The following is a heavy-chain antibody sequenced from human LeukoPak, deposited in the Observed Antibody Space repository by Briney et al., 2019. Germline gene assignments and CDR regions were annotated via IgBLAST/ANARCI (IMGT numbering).Heavy chain of an antibody. D-gene: IGHD3-3*01. V-gene: IGHV4-31*03. Sequence: SETLSLTCTVSGGSISSGGYYWSWIRQHXXKGLEWIGYIYYSGSTYYNPSLKSRVTISVDTSKNQFSLKLSSVTAADTAVYYCARERWSGYYTRHYYYYGMDVWGQGTTVTVSS. CDR1: GGSISSGGYY. J-gene: IGHJ6*02. CDR2: IYYSGST. CDR3: ARERWSGYYTRHYYYYGMDV.